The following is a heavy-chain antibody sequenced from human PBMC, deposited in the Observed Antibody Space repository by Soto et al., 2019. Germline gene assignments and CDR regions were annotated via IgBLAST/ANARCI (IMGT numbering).Heavy chain of an antibody. CDR2: ILHTGGT. D-gene: IGHD1-7*01. CDR1: GGSISGGGFS. V-gene: IGHV4-30-2*01. Sequence: KTSETLSLTCAVSGGSISGGGFSWSWIRQPPGKGLEWIGYILHTGGTQYNPSLKSRVSMSVDKSKNQFSLHLTSVTAADTAVYYGAKLQVGGVFDYWGRGALVTVSS. CDR3: AKLQVGGVFDY. J-gene: IGHJ4*02.